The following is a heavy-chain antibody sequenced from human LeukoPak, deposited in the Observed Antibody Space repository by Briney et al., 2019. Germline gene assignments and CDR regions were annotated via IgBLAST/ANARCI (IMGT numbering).Heavy chain of an antibody. V-gene: IGHV3-23*01. CDR2: IGSDSGGI. J-gene: IGHJ5*02. Sequence: GGSLRLSCAASGFTFSNFAMIWVRQAPGQGLEWVSVIGSDSGGIVYADSVKGRFTISRDNAKNSLYLQMNSLRAEDTALYYCVRDRCSSTSCHDSPNWFDPWGQGTLVTVSS. D-gene: IGHD2-2*01. CDR3: VRDRCSSTSCHDSPNWFDP. CDR1: GFTFSNFA.